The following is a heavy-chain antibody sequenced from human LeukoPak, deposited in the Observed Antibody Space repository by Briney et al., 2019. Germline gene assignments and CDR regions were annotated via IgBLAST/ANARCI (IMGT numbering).Heavy chain of an antibody. D-gene: IGHD3-3*01. J-gene: IGHJ6*02. CDR1: GFTVSSND. V-gene: IGHV3-23*01. Sequence: GGSLRLSCAASGFTVSSNDMSWVRQAPGKGLEWVSAISGSGGSTYYADSVKGRFTISRDNSKNTLYLQMNSLRAEDTAVYYCAKDSDFWSGYYLYYYYGMDVWGQGTTVNVSS. CDR2: ISGSGGST. CDR3: AKDSDFWSGYYLYYYYGMDV.